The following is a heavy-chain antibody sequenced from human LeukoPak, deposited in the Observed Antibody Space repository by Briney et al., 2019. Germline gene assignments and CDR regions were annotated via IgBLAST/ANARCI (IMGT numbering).Heavy chain of an antibody. J-gene: IGHJ6*02. CDR2: IIPILGIA. V-gene: IGHV1-69*02. CDR3: ASWVFGVVYGMDV. Sequence: SVKLSCKASGGTFSSYTISWVRQAPGQGLEWMGRIIPILGIANYAQKFQGRVTITADKSTSTAYMELSSLRSEDTAVYYCASWVFGVVYGMDVWGQGTTVTVSS. D-gene: IGHD3-3*01. CDR1: GGTFSSYT.